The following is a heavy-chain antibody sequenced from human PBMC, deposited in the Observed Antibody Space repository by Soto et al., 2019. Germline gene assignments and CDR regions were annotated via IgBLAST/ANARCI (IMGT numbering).Heavy chain of an antibody. V-gene: IGHV4-59*01. D-gene: IGHD1-1*01. Sequence: QVQLQESGPGLVKPSETLSLTCTVSGGSISSYYWSWIRQPPGKGLEWIGYIYYSGSTNYNPSLKSRVTISVDTSKNQFSLKLSSVTAADTAVYYCARSPPTGGEPYYYYYYMDVWGKGTTVTVSS. CDR3: ARSPPTGGEPYYYYYYMDV. CDR2: IYYSGST. J-gene: IGHJ6*03. CDR1: GGSISSYY.